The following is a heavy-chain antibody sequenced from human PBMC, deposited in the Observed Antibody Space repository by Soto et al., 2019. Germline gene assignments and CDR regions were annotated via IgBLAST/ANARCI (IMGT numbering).Heavy chain of an antibody. CDR3: ARDLKEYCSDGKCNWFDP. J-gene: IGHJ5*02. D-gene: IGHD2-15*01. V-gene: IGHV4-59*01. CDR1: DASIAAYY. Sequence: SVTLSLPYTVSDASIAAYYWSWILKPPEKGLEWIGYISYSGSTDYNPSLKSRVTISFDASKNQISLQVRSATAADAAVYYCARDLKEYCSDGKCNWFDPWGQGTLVTVSS. CDR2: ISYSGST.